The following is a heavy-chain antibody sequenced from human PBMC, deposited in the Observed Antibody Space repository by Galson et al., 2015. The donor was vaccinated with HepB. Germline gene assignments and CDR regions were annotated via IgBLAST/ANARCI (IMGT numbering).Heavy chain of an antibody. D-gene: IGHD3-22*01. J-gene: IGHJ4*02. V-gene: IGHV3-30*04. CDR1: GFTFSSHA. CDR3: ARVYYDSSGYCCGYFDY. CDR2: ISYDGSNK. Sequence: SLRLSCAASGFTFSSHALHWVRQTPGKGLEWVAVISYDGSNKYYADSVKGRFTISRDNSKNTLYLQMNSLRPEDTAEYYCARVYYDSSGYCCGYFDYWGQGTQVTVSS.